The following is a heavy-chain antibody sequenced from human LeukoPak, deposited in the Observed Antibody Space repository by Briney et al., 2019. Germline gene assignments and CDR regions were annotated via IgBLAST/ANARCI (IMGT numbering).Heavy chain of an antibody. J-gene: IGHJ3*02. Sequence: SVKVSCKASGGTFSSYAISWVRQAPGQGLEWMGGIIPIFGTANYAQKFQGRVTITADESTSTAYMELSSLRSEDTAVYYCARERDRRYCSSTSCYAGNRDAFDIWGQGTMVTVSS. V-gene: IGHV1-69*01. D-gene: IGHD2-2*01. CDR3: ARERDRRYCSSTSCYAGNRDAFDI. CDR2: IIPIFGTA. CDR1: GGTFSSYA.